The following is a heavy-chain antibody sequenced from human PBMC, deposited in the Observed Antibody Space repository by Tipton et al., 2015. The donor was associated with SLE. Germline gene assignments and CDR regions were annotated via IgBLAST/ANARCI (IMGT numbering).Heavy chain of an antibody. CDR1: GYTFTSYG. D-gene: IGHD2-15*01. Sequence: QVQLVQSGAEVKRPGASVKVSCKASGYTFTSYGISWVRQAPGQGLEWMGWISAYNGNTNYGHGRVTMTTGTSTTTAYMELHSLRSDDTAVYYCAVAGGSGGSCNYWGQGTQVTVSS. V-gene: IGHV1-18*01. CDR3: AVAGGSGGSCNY. J-gene: IGHJ4*02. CDR2: ISAYNGNT.